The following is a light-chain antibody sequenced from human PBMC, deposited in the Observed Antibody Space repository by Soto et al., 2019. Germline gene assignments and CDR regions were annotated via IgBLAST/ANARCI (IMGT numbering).Light chain of an antibody. V-gene: IGKV1-5*01. CDR1: QTINNW. CDR3: QQYHSYWT. Sequence: DIQMTQSPSTLSASVGDRVTITCRASQTINNWLAWYQQKPGKAPKLLIYDASSLESGVPQRFSGSGSGTEFTLTISSLQTDDFSTYYCQQYHSYWTFGQGTKVDIK. CDR2: DAS. J-gene: IGKJ1*01.